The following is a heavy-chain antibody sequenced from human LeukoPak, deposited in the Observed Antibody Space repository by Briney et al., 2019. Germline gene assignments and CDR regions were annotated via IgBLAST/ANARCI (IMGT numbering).Heavy chain of an antibody. Sequence: ASVKVSCKASGYTFTSYDINWVRQATGQGLEWMGWMNPNSGNTGYAQKFQGRVTMTRDTSTSTVYMELSSLRSEDTAVYYCAREMVAAAGSPCFDYWGQGTLVTVSS. CDR3: AREMVAAAGSPCFDY. V-gene: IGHV1-8*02. CDR2: MNPNSGNT. D-gene: IGHD6-13*01. J-gene: IGHJ4*02. CDR1: GYTFTSYD.